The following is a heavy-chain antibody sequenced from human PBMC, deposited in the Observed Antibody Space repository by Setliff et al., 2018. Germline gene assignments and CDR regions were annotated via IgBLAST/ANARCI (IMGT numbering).Heavy chain of an antibody. D-gene: IGHD2-2*01. J-gene: IGHJ5*02. CDR2: INHTGST. CDR1: GGSFSGYY. CDR3: ARGYCSSPSCFFAGWFDP. V-gene: IGHV4-34*01. Sequence: KASETLSLTCAVYGGSFSGYYWSWIRQPPGKGLEWIGEINHTGSTNYSPSLKSRVTISVDTSKNQFSLKLTSVTAADTSVYYCARGYCSSPSCFFAGWFDPWGQGTLVTAPQ.